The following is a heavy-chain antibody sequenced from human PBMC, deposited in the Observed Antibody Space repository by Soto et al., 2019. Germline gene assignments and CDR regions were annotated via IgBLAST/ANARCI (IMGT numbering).Heavy chain of an antibody. CDR2: IYWDDDK. CDR1: GFSLTTSGVG. Sequence: QITLNESGPTVVRPTETLTLTCRFSGFSLTTSGVGVGWIRQSPGKAPEWLALIYWDDDKRYSASLKSRLTINKDTSKNQVVLTVSDLDRTDTATYYCAHRVLRTVFGLVTTTAIYFDFWGQGTPVAVSS. D-gene: IGHD3-3*01. CDR3: AHRVLRTVFGLVTTTAIYFDF. J-gene: IGHJ4*02. V-gene: IGHV2-5*02.